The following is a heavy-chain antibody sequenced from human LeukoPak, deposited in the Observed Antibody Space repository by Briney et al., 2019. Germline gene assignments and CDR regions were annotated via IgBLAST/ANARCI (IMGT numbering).Heavy chain of an antibody. CDR1: GYSISSGYY. CDR3: ARVLPAALSVDY. J-gene: IGHJ4*02. Sequence: SETLSLTCTVSGYSISSGYYWGWIRQPPGKGLEWIGNIYHSGSTYYNPSLKSRATISVDTSKNQFSLKLSSVTAADTAVYYCARVLPAALSVDYWGQGTLVTVSS. V-gene: IGHV4-38-2*02. D-gene: IGHD2-2*01. CDR2: IYHSGST.